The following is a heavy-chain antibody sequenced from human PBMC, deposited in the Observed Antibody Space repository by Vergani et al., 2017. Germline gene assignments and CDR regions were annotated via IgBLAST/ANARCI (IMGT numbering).Heavy chain of an antibody. CDR1: GGTFSSYA. D-gene: IGHD3-22*01. Sequence: QVQLVQSGAEVKKPGSSVKVSCKASGGTFSSYAISWVRQAPGQGLEWMGGIIPIFGTANYAQKFQGRVTITADESTSTAYMEVRSLRSDDTAVYYCAGVFTMTSWFFDLWGRGTLVTVSS. CDR2: IIPIFGTA. CDR3: AGVFTMTSWFFDL. J-gene: IGHJ2*01. V-gene: IGHV1-69*13.